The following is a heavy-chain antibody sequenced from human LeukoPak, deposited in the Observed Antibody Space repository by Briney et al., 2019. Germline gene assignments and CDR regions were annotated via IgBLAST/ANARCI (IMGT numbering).Heavy chain of an antibody. D-gene: IGHD4-17*01. CDR2: ISASGP. J-gene: IGHJ4*02. Sequence: GGSLRLSCAASGFTFSRLAMTWVRQAPGKGLEWVSTISASGPYYADAVRGRFTISRDNSRNTLSLQMDSLRAEDTAVYYCARGRGSTTVTTRFDYWGQGTLVTVSS. CDR1: GFTFSRLA. V-gene: IGHV3-23*01. CDR3: ARGRGSTTVTTRFDY.